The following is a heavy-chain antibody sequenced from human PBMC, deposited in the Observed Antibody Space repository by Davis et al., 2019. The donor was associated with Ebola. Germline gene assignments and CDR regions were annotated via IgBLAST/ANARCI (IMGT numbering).Heavy chain of an antibody. CDR1: GGSFSGYY. D-gene: IGHD6-19*01. J-gene: IGHJ4*02. CDR2: INHSANT. Sequence: SETLSLTCAVYGGSFSGYYWTWIRQPPGKGLDWIGEINHSANTNYNPSLKSRVTISVDTSKNQISLKLSSVAAADTAVYYCVRRAFSSGWYFDYWGQGTLVTVSS. V-gene: IGHV4-34*01. CDR3: VRRAFSSGWYFDY.